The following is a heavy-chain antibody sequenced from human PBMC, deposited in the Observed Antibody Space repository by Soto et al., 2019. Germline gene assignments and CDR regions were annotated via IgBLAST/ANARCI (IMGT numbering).Heavy chain of an antibody. D-gene: IGHD3-3*01. CDR1: GFSLTTSGVG. Sequence: QITLNESGPTVVKPAETLTLTCTFSGFSLTTSGVGVGWIRQSPGKAPEWLALIYWDDDKRYSASLKSRLTTPTDTSKNQVVLTMASVDPADTATYYCAHRILRTVFGLVTTTAIYFDFWGQGTPVVVSS. V-gene: IGHV2-5*02. CDR3: AHRILRTVFGLVTTTAIYFDF. J-gene: IGHJ4*02. CDR2: IYWDDDK.